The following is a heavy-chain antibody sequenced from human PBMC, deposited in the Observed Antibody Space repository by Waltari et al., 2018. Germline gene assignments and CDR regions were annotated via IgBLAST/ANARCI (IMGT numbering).Heavy chain of an antibody. Sequence: QVQLQQWGAGLLKPSETLSLTCAVYGGSFSGYYWSWIRQPPGKGLEWIGEINHSGSTNYNPSLKSRVTISVDTSKNQFSLKLSSVTAADTAVYYCARGSLWFGDSLGWFDPWGQGTLVTVSS. V-gene: IGHV4-34*01. CDR3: ARGSLWFGDSLGWFDP. CDR1: GGSFSGYY. J-gene: IGHJ5*02. D-gene: IGHD3-10*01. CDR2: INHSGST.